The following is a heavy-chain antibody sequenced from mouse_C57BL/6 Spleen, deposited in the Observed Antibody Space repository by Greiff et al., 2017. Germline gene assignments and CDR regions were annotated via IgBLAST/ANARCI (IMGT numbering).Heavy chain of an antibody. D-gene: IGHD2-5*01. CDR2: ISGGSSTI. V-gene: IGHV5-17*01. CDR1: GFTFSDYG. J-gene: IGHJ4*01. CDR3: ARVYYSNLYAMDY. Sequence: DVMLVESGGGLVKPGGSLKLSCAASGFTFSDYGMHWVRQAPEKGLEWVAYISGGSSTIYYADTVKGRFTISRDNAKNTLFLQMTSLRSEDTAMYYCARVYYSNLYAMDYWGQGTSVTVSS.